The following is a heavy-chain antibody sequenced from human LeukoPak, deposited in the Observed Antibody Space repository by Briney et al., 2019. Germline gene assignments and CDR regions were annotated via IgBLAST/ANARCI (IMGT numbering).Heavy chain of an antibody. Sequence: GGSLRLSCAASGFTVSINYMSWVPHAPGKGLECVSVIYAGASTYYADSVQGRFSISRDNSNNTLYLQMNSLRAENTAVYSCARSKSRGDYYFDNWGQGTLVTVSS. D-gene: IGHD2-21*02. V-gene: IGHV3-53*01. CDR3: ARSKSRGDYYFDN. J-gene: IGHJ4*02. CDR1: GFTVSINY. CDR2: IYAGAST.